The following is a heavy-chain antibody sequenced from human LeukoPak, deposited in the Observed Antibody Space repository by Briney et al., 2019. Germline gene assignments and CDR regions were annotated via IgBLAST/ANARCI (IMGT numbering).Heavy chain of an antibody. D-gene: IGHD3-10*01. CDR3: AKWSGSSGIYYPDY. V-gene: IGHV3-30*18. J-gene: IGHJ4*02. Sequence: GGSLRLSCVVSGSTFSSHGMQWVRQAPGKGLEWVAAISDADGSAKDYVDSVKGRFTISRDNSKNTLFLQMNSLRSEDTAVYYCAKWSGSSGIYYPDYWGQGTLVTVSS. CDR2: ISDADGSAK. CDR1: GSTFSSHG.